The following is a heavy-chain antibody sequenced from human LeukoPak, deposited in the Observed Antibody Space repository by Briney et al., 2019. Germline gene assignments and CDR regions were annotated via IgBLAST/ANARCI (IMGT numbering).Heavy chain of an antibody. J-gene: IGHJ6*03. CDR3: ASTELNHWGYYYMDV. D-gene: IGHD3-16*01. CDR2: INPNSGGT. V-gene: IGHV1-2*02. Sequence: ASVKVSCKASGYTFTGYYMHWVRQAPGQGLEWMGWINPNSGGTNYAQKFQGRVTMTRDTSISTAYMELSRLRSDDTAVYYCASTELNHWGYYYMDVWGKGTTVTISS. CDR1: GYTFTGYY.